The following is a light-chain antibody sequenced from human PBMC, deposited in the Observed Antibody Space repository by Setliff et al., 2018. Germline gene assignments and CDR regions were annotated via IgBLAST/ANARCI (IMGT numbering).Light chain of an antibody. J-gene: IGLJ1*01. Sequence: KRVTISRTGSSSNIGAGYDVHWYQQLPGTAPKLLIHGNSNRPSGVPDRFSGSKSGTSASLAITGLQAEDEADYYCQSYDSSLSGFYVFGTGTKVTVL. V-gene: IGLV1-40*01. CDR2: GNS. CDR3: QSYDSSLSGFYV. CDR1: SSNIGAGYD.